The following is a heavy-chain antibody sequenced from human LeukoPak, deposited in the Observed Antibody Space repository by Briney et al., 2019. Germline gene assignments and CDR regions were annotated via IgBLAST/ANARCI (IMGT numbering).Heavy chain of an antibody. D-gene: IGHD3-10*01. CDR3: AKGQGSGVYKYYFDY. Sequence: PGGSLRLSCAVSGFTFSTYAMAWVRQAPGKGLAWVSGISDNTYYADSVRGRFTISRDNSKNTLYLQMKSLRAEDTAIYYCAKGQGSGVYKYYFDYWGQGTLVTVSS. V-gene: IGHV3-23*01. CDR2: ISDNT. J-gene: IGHJ4*02. CDR1: GFTFSTYA.